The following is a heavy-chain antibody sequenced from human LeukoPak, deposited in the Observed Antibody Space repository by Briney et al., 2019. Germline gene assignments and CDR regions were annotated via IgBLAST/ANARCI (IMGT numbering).Heavy chain of an antibody. D-gene: IGHD3-9*01. Sequence: GGSLRLSCAASGFTFSSYSMNWVRQAPGKGLEWVSYISSSSSTIYYADSVKGRFTISRDNAKNSLYLQMNSLRAEDTAVFYCARDPLTLYDYYMDVWGKGTTVTVSS. CDR3: ARDPLTLYDYYMDV. V-gene: IGHV3-48*04. CDR1: GFTFSSYS. J-gene: IGHJ6*03. CDR2: ISSSSSTI.